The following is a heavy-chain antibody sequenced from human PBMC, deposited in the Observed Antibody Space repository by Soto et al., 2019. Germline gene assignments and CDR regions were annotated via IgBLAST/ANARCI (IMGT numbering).Heavy chain of an antibody. D-gene: IGHD2-15*01. Sequence: QVQLVQSGAEVKKPGSSVKVSCKASGGTFSSYAISWVRQAPGQGLEWMGGIIPIFGTANYAQKFQGRVTITADESTSTAYMELSSLRSEDTAVYYCARPYCSGGSCYPGAYYYYGMDVWGQGTTVTVSS. CDR2: IIPIFGTA. CDR1: GGTFSSYA. CDR3: ARPYCSGGSCYPGAYYYYGMDV. J-gene: IGHJ6*02. V-gene: IGHV1-69*01.